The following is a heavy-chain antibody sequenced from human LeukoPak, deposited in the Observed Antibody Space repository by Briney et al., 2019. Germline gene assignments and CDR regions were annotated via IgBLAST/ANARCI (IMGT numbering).Heavy chain of an antibody. V-gene: IGHV3-33*06. Sequence: PGGSLRLSCAASGFTFSSYGMHWVRQAPGKGLEWVAVIWYDGSNKYYADSVKGRFTISRDNSKNTLYLQMNSLRAEDTAVYYCAKTLKDFWSGYIQPPDYWGKGTLVTVSS. CDR3: AKTLKDFWSGYIQPPDY. D-gene: IGHD3-3*01. CDR1: GFTFSSYG. CDR2: IWYDGSNK. J-gene: IGHJ4*02.